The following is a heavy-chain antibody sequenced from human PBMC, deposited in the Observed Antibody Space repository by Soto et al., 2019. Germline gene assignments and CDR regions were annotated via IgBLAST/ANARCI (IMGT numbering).Heavy chain of an antibody. V-gene: IGHV3-23*01. J-gene: IGHJ6*02. CDR2: ISGSGGST. CDR3: ANSYFDPTTFYYYYGMDV. CDR1: GFTFSSYA. D-gene: IGHD3-9*01. Sequence: GGSLRLSCAASGFTFSSYAMSWVRQAPGKGLEWVSAISGSGGSTYYADSVKGRFTISRDNSKNTLYLQMNSLRAEDTAVYYCANSYFDPTTFYYYYGMDVWGQGTTVTVSS.